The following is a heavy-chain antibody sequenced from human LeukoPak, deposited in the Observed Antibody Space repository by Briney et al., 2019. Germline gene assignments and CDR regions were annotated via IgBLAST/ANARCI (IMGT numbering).Heavy chain of an antibody. V-gene: IGHV3-74*01. CDR1: GFTLSNYG. CDR3: TRDLIAGSGTYDN. J-gene: IGHJ4*02. D-gene: IGHD3-10*01. Sequence: QLVGSLRLSCAASGFTLSNYGMHWVRQAPGKGLVWVSRITPDGSGADYAHSVKGRFTISRDNAKNTLYLQMNSLRAEDTAFFYCTRDLIAGSGTYDNWGQGTLVTVSS. CDR2: ITPDGSGA.